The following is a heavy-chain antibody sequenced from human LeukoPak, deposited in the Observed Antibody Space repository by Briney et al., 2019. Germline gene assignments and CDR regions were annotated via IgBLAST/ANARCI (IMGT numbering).Heavy chain of an antibody. Sequence: SETLSLTCTVSGGSISSYYWNWIRQPPGKGLEWIGYIYYSGSTNYNPSLKSRVTISVDTSKNQFSLKLSSVTAADTAVYYCARTPFYCSSTRCSPFYFDYWGQGTLVTVSS. V-gene: IGHV4-59*01. CDR3: ARTPFYCSSTRCSPFYFDY. CDR2: IYYSGST. D-gene: IGHD2-2*01. CDR1: GGSISSYY. J-gene: IGHJ4*02.